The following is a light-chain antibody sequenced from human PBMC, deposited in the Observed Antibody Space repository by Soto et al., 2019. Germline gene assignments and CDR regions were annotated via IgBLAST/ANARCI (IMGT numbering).Light chain of an antibody. CDR1: SSDVGTYNL. V-gene: IGLV2-23*02. Sequence: QSALTQPASVSGSPGQSITISCTGTSSDVGTYNLVSWYQQYPGKAPKLMIYEVSKRPSGVSNRFSGSKSGNTASLTISGLQAEDEADYYCCSHAGSSTYVFGFGTKVTVL. J-gene: IGLJ1*01. CDR2: EVS. CDR3: CSHAGSSTYV.